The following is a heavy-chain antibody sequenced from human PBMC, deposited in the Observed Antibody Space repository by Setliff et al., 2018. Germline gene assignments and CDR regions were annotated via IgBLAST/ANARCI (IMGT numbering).Heavy chain of an antibody. J-gene: IGHJ4*02. D-gene: IGHD3-16*02. CDR2: IYHSGST. V-gene: IGHV4-30-2*01. CDR3: ARASGGVIAPYFDY. CDR1: GGSISSGGYS. Sequence: SETLSLTCAVSGGSISSGGYSWSWIRQPPGKGLEWVGYIYHSGSTYYNPSLKSRVTISVDRSKNQFSLKLSSVTAADTAVYYCARASGGVIAPYFDYWGQGTLVTVSS.